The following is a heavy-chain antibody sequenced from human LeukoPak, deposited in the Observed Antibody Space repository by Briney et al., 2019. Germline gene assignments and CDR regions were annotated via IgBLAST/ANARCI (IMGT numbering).Heavy chain of an antibody. CDR3: ARVGEARERYRSIDY. J-gene: IGHJ4*02. D-gene: IGHD3-10*01. CDR1: GFTFSGYS. CDR2: ISYDENNK. Sequence: PGRSLRLSCAASGFTFSGYSMHWVRQAPFKGLEWVALISYDENNKYYADSVKGRFTISRDISKDTLYLQMDSLRTEDTALYYCARVGEARERYRSIDYWGQGTVVTVSS. V-gene: IGHV3-30-3*01.